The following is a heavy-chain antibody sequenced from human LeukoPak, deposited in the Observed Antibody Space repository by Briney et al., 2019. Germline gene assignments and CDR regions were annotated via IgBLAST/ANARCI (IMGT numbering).Heavy chain of an antibody. CDR3: AKDYYDSLHYFAY. V-gene: IGHV3-30*18. CDR1: GFSFSNYA. D-gene: IGHD3-22*01. J-gene: IGHJ4*02. CDR2: ISYDGSNK. Sequence: GGSLRLSCTASGFSFSNYAMSWVRQAPGKGPGWGAVISYDGSNKYYADSVKRRFSISRDNSKSTLYLQMNSLRTEDTAVYYCAKDYYDSLHYFAYWGQGTLVTVPS.